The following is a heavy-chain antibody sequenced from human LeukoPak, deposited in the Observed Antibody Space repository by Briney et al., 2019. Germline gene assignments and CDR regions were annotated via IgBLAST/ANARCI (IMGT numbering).Heavy chain of an antibody. V-gene: IGHV3-7*01. CDR2: IKQDGSEK. CDR1: GFTFSSYW. CDR3: ARRGSGWYNWFDP. Sequence: PGGSLRLSCAASGFTFSSYWMSWVRQAPGKWLEWVANIKQDGSEKYYVDSVKGRFTISRDNAKNSLYLQMNSLRAEDTAVYYCARRGSGWYNWFDPWGQGTQVTVSS. D-gene: IGHD6-19*01. J-gene: IGHJ5*02.